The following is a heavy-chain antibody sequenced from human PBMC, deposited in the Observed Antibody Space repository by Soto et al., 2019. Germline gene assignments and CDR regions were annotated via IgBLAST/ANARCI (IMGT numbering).Heavy chain of an antibody. D-gene: IGHD3-9*01. V-gene: IGHV4-34*01. CDR2: INHSGST. CDR1: GGSFSGYY. CDR3: ASSILYDILTGYLGPYFDY. Sequence: ASETLSLTCAVEGGSFSGYYGSWIRQPPGKGLEWIGEINHSGSTNYNPSLKSRVTISVDTSKNQFSLKLSSVTAADTAVYYCASSILYDILTGYLGPYFDYWGQGTLVTVSS. J-gene: IGHJ4*02.